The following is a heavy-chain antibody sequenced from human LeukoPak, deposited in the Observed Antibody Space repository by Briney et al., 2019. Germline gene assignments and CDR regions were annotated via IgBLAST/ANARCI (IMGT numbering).Heavy chain of an antibody. CDR1: GFSFNNFG. D-gene: IGHD3-22*01. CDR2: ISGTGGGT. Sequence: PGGSLRLSCVASGFSFNNFGISSVRQAPGKGLEWVSSISGTGGGTHYADSVKGWLTISRDNSKNTLYLQMNSLRAGDTAIYYCAISSYYDSSGFYREYYFDYWGQETLVPVSS. V-gene: IGHV3-23*01. J-gene: IGHJ4*02. CDR3: AISSYYDSSGFYREYYFDY.